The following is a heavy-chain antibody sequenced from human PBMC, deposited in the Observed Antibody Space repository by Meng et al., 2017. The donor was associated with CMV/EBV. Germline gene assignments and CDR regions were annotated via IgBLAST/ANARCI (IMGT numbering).Heavy chain of an antibody. CDR3: ARERGFVVVVPAANGPFGY. D-gene: IGHD2-2*01. V-gene: IGHV4-38-2*02. CDR1: GYSISSGYY. Sequence: SETLSLTCPVSGYSISSGYYWGWIRQPPGKGLEWIGSIYHSGSTYYNPSLKSRVTISVDTSKNQFSLKLSSVTAADTAVYYCARERGFVVVVPAANGPFGYWGQGTLVTVSS. J-gene: IGHJ4*02. CDR2: IYHSGST.